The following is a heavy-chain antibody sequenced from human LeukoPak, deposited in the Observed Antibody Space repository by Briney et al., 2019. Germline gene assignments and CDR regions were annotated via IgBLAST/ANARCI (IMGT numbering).Heavy chain of an antibody. Sequence: ASVKVSCKASGYTFTSYDINWGRQATGQGLGWMGWMNTNSGNTGYAQKFQGRVTITTDESTSTAYMELSSLRSEDTAVYYCASLVPYYYDSSGQGVDYWGQGTLVTVSS. CDR3: ASLVPYYYDSSGQGVDY. CDR2: MNTNSGNT. D-gene: IGHD3-22*01. CDR1: GYTFTSYD. J-gene: IGHJ4*02. V-gene: IGHV1-8*01.